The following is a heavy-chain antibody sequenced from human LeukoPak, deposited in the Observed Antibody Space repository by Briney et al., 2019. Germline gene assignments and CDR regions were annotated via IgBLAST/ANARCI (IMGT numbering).Heavy chain of an antibody. Sequence: GGSLRLSCAASGFTLSSNAMHWVRQAPGKGLEWVAVISYDGSNKYYADSVKGRFTISRDTSKNTLYLQMNSQRAEDTAVYYCARVPDYDILTGPFDYWGQGTLVTVSS. D-gene: IGHD3-9*01. CDR3: ARVPDYDILTGPFDY. CDR2: ISYDGSNK. J-gene: IGHJ4*02. CDR1: GFTLSSNA. V-gene: IGHV3-30-3*01.